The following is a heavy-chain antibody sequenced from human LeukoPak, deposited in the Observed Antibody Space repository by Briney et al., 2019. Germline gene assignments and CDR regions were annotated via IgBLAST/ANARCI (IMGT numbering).Heavy chain of an antibody. D-gene: IGHD2-2*01. CDR1: GGSISSHY. V-gene: IGHV4-59*11. CDR3: ARVGYCSSTSCYYQYYFDY. CDR2: IYYSGST. J-gene: IGHJ4*02. Sequence: PSETLSLTCTVSGGSISSHYWSWIRQPPGKGLEWIGYIYYSGSTNYNPSLKSRVTISVDTSKNQFSLKLSSVTAADTAVYYCARVGYCSSTSCYYQYYFDYWGQGTLVNVSS.